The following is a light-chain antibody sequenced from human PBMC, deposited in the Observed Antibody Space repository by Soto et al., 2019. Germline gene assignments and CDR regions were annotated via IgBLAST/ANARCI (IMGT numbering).Light chain of an antibody. CDR1: SSDVGAYNY. CDR3: SSYTNINTRACV. Sequence: QSVLTQPASVSGSPGQSITISCTGTSSDVGAYNYVSWYQQYPGTAPKVMIYEVSSRPSGVSHRFSGSKSGNTASLTISGLQPEDEADHYCSSYTNINTRACVFGTGTKVTVL. V-gene: IGLV2-14*01. CDR2: EVS. J-gene: IGLJ1*01.